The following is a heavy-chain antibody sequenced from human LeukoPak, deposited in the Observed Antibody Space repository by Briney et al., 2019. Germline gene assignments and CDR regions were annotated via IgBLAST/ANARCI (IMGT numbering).Heavy chain of an antibody. J-gene: IGHJ3*02. V-gene: IGHV3-23*01. CDR2: ISGSGGST. CDR3: ARDISSGYYDAFDI. CDR1: EFTFSNYA. D-gene: IGHD3-22*01. Sequence: GGSLRLSCAASEFTFSNYAMNWVRQAPGKGLEWVSGISGSGGSTYYADSVKGRFTISRDNSKNTLYLQMNSLRAEDTAVYYCARDISSGYYDAFDIWGQGTMVTVSS.